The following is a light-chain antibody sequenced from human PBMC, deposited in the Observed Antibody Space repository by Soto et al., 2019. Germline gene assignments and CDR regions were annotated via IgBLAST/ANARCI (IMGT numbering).Light chain of an antibody. CDR1: QGISTW. CDR3: QQDNSYPIT. CDR2: GAS. Sequence: EIPMSQSASSVSASIVCRVTITCLASQGISTWLAWYQQKAGKAPNLLIYGASNLHSGVPSRFSGSGSGTNFTLTINSLQPEDFATYYCQQDNSYPITFGQGTKVHIK. V-gene: IGKV1-12*01. J-gene: IGKJ1*01.